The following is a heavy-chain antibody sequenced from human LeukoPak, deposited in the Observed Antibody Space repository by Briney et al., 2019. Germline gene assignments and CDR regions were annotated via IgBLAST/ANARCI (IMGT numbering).Heavy chain of an antibody. V-gene: IGHV1-18*01. CDR1: GYTFTSYG. Sequence: ASVKVSCKASGYTFTSYGISWVRQAPGQGLEWMGWISAYNGNTNYAQKLQGRVTMTTDTSTSTAYMELRSLRSDDTAVYYCARVGSTYHTALYYDFWSGYYHYFDYWGQGTLVTVSS. CDR2: ISAYNGNT. CDR3: ARVGSTYHTALYYDFWSGYYHYFDY. D-gene: IGHD3-3*01. J-gene: IGHJ4*02.